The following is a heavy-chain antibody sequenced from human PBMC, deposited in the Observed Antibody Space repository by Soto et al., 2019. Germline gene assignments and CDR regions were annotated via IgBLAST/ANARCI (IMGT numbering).Heavy chain of an antibody. J-gene: IGHJ4*02. V-gene: IGHV4-59*08. CDR3: ARGGTLLWFGEHPGLDY. CDR1: GDSISSFY. CDR2: IHYSGSA. Sequence: QVQLQESGPGLVKPSETLSLTCTVSGDSISSFYWSWVRQSPGKGLEWIGYIHYSGSANYNPSLKCRSTVSVAKNQVSLTLTPVPPADPARDYGARGGTLLWFGEHPGLDYWGQGTLVTVSS. D-gene: IGHD3-10*01.